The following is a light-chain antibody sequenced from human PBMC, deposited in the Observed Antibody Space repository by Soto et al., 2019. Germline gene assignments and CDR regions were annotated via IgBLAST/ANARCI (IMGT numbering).Light chain of an antibody. V-gene: IGKV1-13*02. CDR2: DAS. CDR3: QQFRSYALT. J-gene: IGKJ4*01. CDR1: QGISSA. Sequence: AIQLTQSPSSLSASVGDRVTITCRASQGISSALAWYQHKPGRAPRLLIYDASSLQSGVSSRFSGSGSGTDFTLPISRQQPEECATYDGQQFRSYALTFGGGTKLDIK.